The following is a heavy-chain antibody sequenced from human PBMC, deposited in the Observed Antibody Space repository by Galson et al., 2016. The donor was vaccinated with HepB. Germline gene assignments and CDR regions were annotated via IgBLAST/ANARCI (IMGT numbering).Heavy chain of an antibody. Sequence: SLRLSCAASRFTFSSYAMRWVRQAPGKGLEWVSVISGSGGSTYYADSVKGRFTISRDNSKNTLYLQMNSLRAEDTAVYYCAKEGTIFGVVLYGMDVWGQGTKVIVSS. CDR3: AKEGTIFGVVLYGMDV. CDR1: RFTFSSYA. CDR2: ISGSGGST. D-gene: IGHD3-3*01. V-gene: IGHV3-23*01. J-gene: IGHJ6*02.